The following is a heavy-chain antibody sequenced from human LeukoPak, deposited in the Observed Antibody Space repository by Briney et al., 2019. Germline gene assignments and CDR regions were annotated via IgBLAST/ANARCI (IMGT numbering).Heavy chain of an antibody. J-gene: IGHJ4*02. CDR2: ISGSGGST. CDR1: GFTFTTYA. D-gene: IGHD3-10*01. V-gene: IGHV3-23*01. CDR3: VKLRSTMVRGVIEY. Sequence: AGGSLRLSCTASGFTFTTYAMSWVRQAPGKGLEWVSGISGSGGSTYYADSVKGRFTISRDNSKNTLYLQMNSLRAEDTAVYYCVKLRSTMVRGVIEYWGQGTLVTVSS.